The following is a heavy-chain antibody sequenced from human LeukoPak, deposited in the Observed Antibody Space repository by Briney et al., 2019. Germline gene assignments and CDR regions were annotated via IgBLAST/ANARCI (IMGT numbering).Heavy chain of an antibody. Sequence: PSETLSLTCDVSGVSIQSYWWSWVRKPAGKGLEWIGRIYTTGRTNYSPSFQSRVTMSIDVSSNPFSLTLRSVTAADTAVYYCARSGYTISAYHSDFWGQGAPVTVSS. J-gene: IGHJ4*02. D-gene: IGHD5-18*01. CDR2: IYTTGRT. CDR3: ARSGYTISAYHSDF. CDR1: GVSIQSYW. V-gene: IGHV4-4*07.